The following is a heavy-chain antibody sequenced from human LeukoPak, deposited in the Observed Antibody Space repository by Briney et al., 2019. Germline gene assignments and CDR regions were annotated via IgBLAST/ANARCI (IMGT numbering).Heavy chain of an antibody. CDR1: GGSISSYY. V-gene: IGHV4-59*01. CDR2: IYYSGST. J-gene: IGHJ4*02. CDR3: ARGPNYYDSSGYLDY. D-gene: IGHD3-22*01. Sequence: SETLSLTCTVSGGSISSYYWSWIRQPPGKGLEWIGYIYYSGSTNYNPSLKSRVTISVDTSKNQFSLKLSSVTAADTAVYYCARGPNYYDSSGYLDYWGQGTLVTVS.